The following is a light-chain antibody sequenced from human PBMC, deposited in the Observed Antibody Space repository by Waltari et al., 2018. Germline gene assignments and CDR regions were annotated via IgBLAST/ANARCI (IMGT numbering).Light chain of an antibody. J-gene: IGKJ2*02. CDR2: LGS. CDR3: MQTLQTPCT. V-gene: IGKV2-28*01. CDR1: QSRLHNDGYSS. Sequence: DLVITQSPLSLPVTPAEPASISCTSSQSRLHNDGYSSLNWYLQKPGQSPLLLIYLGSHRASGVPDRFSGSGSGTDFTLKSSRVEAEDVGVYYCMQTLQTPCTFGQGTKLEI.